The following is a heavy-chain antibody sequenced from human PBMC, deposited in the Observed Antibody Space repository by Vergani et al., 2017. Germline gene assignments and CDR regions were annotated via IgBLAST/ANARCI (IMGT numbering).Heavy chain of an antibody. D-gene: IGHD3-9*01. V-gene: IGHV1-2*02. J-gene: IGHJ3*02. Sequence: QVQLVQSGAEVKKPGASVKVSCKASGYTFTGYYMHWVRQAPGQGLEWMGWINPNSGGTNYAQKFQGRVTMTRDTSISTAYMELRSLRSEDTAVYYCARDVILTGYYITPWGAFDIWGQGTMVTVSS. CDR2: INPNSGGT. CDR3: ARDVILTGYYITPWGAFDI. CDR1: GYTFTGYY.